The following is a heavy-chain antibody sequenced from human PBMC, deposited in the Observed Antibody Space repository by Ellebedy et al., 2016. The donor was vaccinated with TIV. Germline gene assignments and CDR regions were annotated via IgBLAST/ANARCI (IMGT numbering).Heavy chain of an antibody. CDR2: INHSGST. J-gene: IGHJ6*03. V-gene: IGHV4-34*01. D-gene: IGHD3-9*01. Sequence: SETLSLXXTVSGGSISGYYWSWIRQPPGKGLEWIGEINHSGSTNYNPSLKSRVTISVDTSKNQFSLKLSSVTAADTAVYYCARVDHNYYYYYMDVWGKGTTVTVSS. CDR3: ARVDHNYYYYYMDV. CDR1: GGSISGYY.